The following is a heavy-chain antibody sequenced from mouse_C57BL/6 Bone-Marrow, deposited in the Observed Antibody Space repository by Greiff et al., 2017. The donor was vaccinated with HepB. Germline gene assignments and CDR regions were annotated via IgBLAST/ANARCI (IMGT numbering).Heavy chain of an antibody. D-gene: IGHD4-1*01. CDR2: ISYSGST. CDR3: ARCKGTGPYDFDD. V-gene: IGHV3-8*01. Sequence: EVQLQESGPGLAIPSQPLSLPCSVTGYSIPSDYWNWIRKFPGNKLEYMGYISYSGSTYSNPSLKSRISISRDTSKNQYYLQMNSVATEDTATYYCARCKGTGPYDFDDWGQGTTLTVSS. J-gene: IGHJ2*01. CDR1: GYSIPSDY.